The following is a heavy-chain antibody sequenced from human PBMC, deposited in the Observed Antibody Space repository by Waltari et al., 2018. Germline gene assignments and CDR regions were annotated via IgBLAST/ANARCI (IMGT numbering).Heavy chain of an antibody. Sequence: EVQLVESGGGSVQPGGSLRLSCSVSGFSFITYWMNWVLQAPGKGLEWVGSINEDGSETYYADSVMGRFTISRDNGKTSLYLQMNSLRSEDTAVYYCARDRGYLVHDYWGQGTLVTVSA. CDR3: ARDRGYLVHDY. D-gene: IGHD1-26*01. J-gene: IGHJ4*02. CDR2: INEDGSET. V-gene: IGHV3-7*01. CDR1: GFSFITYW.